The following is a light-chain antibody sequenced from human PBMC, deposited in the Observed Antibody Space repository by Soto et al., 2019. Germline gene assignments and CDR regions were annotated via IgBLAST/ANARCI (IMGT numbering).Light chain of an antibody. J-gene: IGLJ2*01. CDR2: EGS. V-gene: IGLV2-23*01. CDR1: SSDVGSYNL. Sequence: QSALTQPASVSGSPGQSITISCTGTSSDVGSYNLVSWYQQHPGKAPKPMIYEGSKRPSGVSNRFSGSKSGNTASLTISGRQAEDEADYYCCSYAGSVVFGGGTKLAVL. CDR3: CSYAGSVV.